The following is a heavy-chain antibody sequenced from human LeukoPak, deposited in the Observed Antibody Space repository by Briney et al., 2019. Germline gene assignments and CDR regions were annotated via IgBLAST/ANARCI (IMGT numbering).Heavy chain of an antibody. J-gene: IGHJ4*02. V-gene: IGHV3-30*02. CDR1: GFTFNTYG. CDR2: IRYDGSNK. CDR3: AKVGRAAAGTVNYFDY. D-gene: IGHD6-13*01. Sequence: PGGSLRLSCAASGFTFNTYGMHWVRQAPGKGLEWVAFIRYDGSNKYYADSVKGRFTISRDNSKNTLYLQMNSLRAEDTAVYYCAKVGRAAAGTVNYFDYWGQGTLVTVSS.